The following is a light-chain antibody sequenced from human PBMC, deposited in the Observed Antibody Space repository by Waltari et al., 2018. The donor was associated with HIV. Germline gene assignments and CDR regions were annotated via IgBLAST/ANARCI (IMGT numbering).Light chain of an antibody. CDR1: SSGVVSYNY. Sequence: QSALTQPASVSGSPGQSITISCTGTSSGVVSYNYVSWYQHHPGKAPKLMIYEVSNRPPGGPNRFPRSPSGYTASLTISGLQAEDEAEYYCSSYTSTSTSCVFGTGTKVTVL. J-gene: IGLJ1*01. CDR2: EVS. V-gene: IGLV2-14*01. CDR3: SSYTSTSTSCV.